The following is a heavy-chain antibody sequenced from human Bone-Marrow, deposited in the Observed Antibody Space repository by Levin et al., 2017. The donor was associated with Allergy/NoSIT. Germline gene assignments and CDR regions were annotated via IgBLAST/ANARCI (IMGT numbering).Heavy chain of an antibody. Sequence: GESLKISCAASGFTFSSYGMHWVRQAPGKGLEWVAVISYDGSNKYYADSVKGRFTISRDNSKNTLYLQMNSLRAEDTAVYYCAIGYGGNSGYFQHWGQGTLVTVSS. CDR1: GFTFSSYG. D-gene: IGHD4-23*01. V-gene: IGHV3-30*03. CDR2: ISYDGSNK. J-gene: IGHJ1*01. CDR3: AIGYGGNSGYFQH.